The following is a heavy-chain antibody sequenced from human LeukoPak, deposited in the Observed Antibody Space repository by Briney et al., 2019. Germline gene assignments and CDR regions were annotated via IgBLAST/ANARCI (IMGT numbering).Heavy chain of an antibody. J-gene: IGHJ4*02. Sequence: PGGSLRLSCAASGFTFSSYSMNWVRQAPGKGLEWVSSISSSSSYIYYADSVKGRFTISRDNAKNSLYLQMNSLRAEDTAVYYCARHDSSGYYVSATFDYWGQGTLVTVSS. CDR2: ISSSSSYI. V-gene: IGHV3-21*01. CDR3: ARHDSSGYYVSATFDY. D-gene: IGHD3-22*01. CDR1: GFTFSSYS.